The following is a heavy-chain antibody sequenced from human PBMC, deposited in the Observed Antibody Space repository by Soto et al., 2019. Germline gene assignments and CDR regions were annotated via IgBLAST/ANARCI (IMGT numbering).Heavy chain of an antibody. CDR1: GGSISSGGYS. V-gene: IGHV4-30-2*01. J-gene: IGHJ5*02. CDR2: IYHSGST. Sequence: QRQLQESGSGLVKPSQTFSLTCAVYGGSISSGGYSWSWIRQPPEKGLEWIGYIYHSGSTYYNPSLKSRVTISVDRSKNQFSLKLSSVTAADTAVYYCARALSDRWFDPWGQGTLVTVSS. CDR3: ARALSDRWFDP.